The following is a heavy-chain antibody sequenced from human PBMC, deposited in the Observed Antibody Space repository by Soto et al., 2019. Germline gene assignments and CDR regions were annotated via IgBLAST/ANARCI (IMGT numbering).Heavy chain of an antibody. CDR1: GFTFSRYW. CDR3: XXXXXAIDX. V-gene: IGHV3-74*01. J-gene: IGHJ4*02. Sequence: EVQLVESGGGLVQPEGSLRLSCVASGFTFSRYWMHWVRQVPGKGLVWVSRINGDGTITTYADSVKGRFTISRDNAKXXFYLQXNXXXXEXXXVXXXXXXXXAIDXWGQGTLVTVSS. CDR2: INGDGTIT.